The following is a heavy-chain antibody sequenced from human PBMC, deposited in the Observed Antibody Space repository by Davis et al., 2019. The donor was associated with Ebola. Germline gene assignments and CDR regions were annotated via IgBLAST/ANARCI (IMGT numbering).Heavy chain of an antibody. CDR2: INHSGST. Sequence: SETLSLTCAVYGGSFSGYYWSWIRQPPGKGLEWIGEINHSGSTNYNPSLKSRVTISVDRSKNQFSLKLSSVTAADTAVYYCARAGGYYDSSGYYYVWDAFDIWGQGTMVTVSS. D-gene: IGHD3-22*01. V-gene: IGHV4-34*01. CDR1: GGSFSGYY. CDR3: ARAGGYYDSSGYYYVWDAFDI. J-gene: IGHJ3*02.